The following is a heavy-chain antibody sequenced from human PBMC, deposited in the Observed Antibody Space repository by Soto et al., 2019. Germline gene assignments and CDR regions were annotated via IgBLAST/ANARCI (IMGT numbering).Heavy chain of an antibody. J-gene: IGHJ4*02. Sequence: EVHLVESGGGWVQPGGSLRLSCAASGFSFSSYSMNWVRRAPGKGLEWVAYIDSRSSTISYADSVRGRFTISRDNAENSMFLQMSSLRDEDTAVYYCTRDAKVRTTTDVIYWVQGTLVTVSS. CDR1: GFSFSSYS. CDR2: IDSRSSTI. CDR3: TRDAKVRTTTDVIY. V-gene: IGHV3-48*02. D-gene: IGHD1-7*01.